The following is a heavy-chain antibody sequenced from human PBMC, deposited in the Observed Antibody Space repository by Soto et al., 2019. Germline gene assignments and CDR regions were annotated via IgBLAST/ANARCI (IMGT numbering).Heavy chain of an antibody. Sequence: AAVKVSCKASGYTFTSYGISWVRQAPGQGLEWMGWISAYNGNTNYAQKLQGRVTMTTDTSTSTAYMELRSLRSDDTAVYYCARGTYYYDSSGYPEEPYYFDYWGQGTLVTVSS. D-gene: IGHD3-22*01. J-gene: IGHJ4*02. CDR3: ARGTYYYDSSGYPEEPYYFDY. CDR2: ISAYNGNT. CDR1: GYTFTSYG. V-gene: IGHV1-18*01.